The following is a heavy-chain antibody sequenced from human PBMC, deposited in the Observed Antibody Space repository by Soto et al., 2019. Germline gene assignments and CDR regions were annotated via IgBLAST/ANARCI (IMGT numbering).Heavy chain of an antibody. J-gene: IGHJ4*02. CDR1: GYTFTSYG. Sequence: QVQLVQSGAEVKKPGASVKVSCKASGYTFTSYGITWVRQAPGQGLEWMGWISAYSGNTNYAQNLQGRVTMTTDTSTSTAYMELRSLRSDDTAVYYCESRNLVGAITTYDYWGQGTLVTVSS. CDR3: ESRNLVGAITTYDY. V-gene: IGHV1-18*01. CDR2: ISAYSGNT. D-gene: IGHD1-26*01.